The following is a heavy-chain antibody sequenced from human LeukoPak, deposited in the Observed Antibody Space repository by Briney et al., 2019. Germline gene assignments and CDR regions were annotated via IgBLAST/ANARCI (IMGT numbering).Heavy chain of an antibody. CDR2: INPSDGST. J-gene: IGHJ4*02. D-gene: IGHD5-12*01. CDR1: GYIFINYY. V-gene: IGHV1-46*01. Sequence: ASVKVSCKASGYIFINYYIHWVRQAPGQGLEWMGVINPSDGSTNYAQKYQDRVTMTRDTSTRTVYMQLRSLRSDDTAVYYCAVMSSTSHSGYDLFDYWGQGTLVTVSS. CDR3: AVMSSTSHSGYDLFDY.